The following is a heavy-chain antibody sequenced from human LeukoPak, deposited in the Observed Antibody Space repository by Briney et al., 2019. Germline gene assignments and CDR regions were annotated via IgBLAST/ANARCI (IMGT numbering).Heavy chain of an antibody. J-gene: IGHJ6*02. D-gene: IGHD5-12*01. CDR3: AAARATRYYYYGMDV. V-gene: IGHV4-59*01. CDR1: GGSLSSYY. Sequence: SETLSLTCTVSGGSLSSYYWNWFRQPPGQGLEWIGYISSGGSTNYNPSLKSRVTISVDTSKNQFSLNLGSVTAADTAVYYCAAARATRYYYYGMDVWGQGTTVTVSS. CDR2: ISSGGST.